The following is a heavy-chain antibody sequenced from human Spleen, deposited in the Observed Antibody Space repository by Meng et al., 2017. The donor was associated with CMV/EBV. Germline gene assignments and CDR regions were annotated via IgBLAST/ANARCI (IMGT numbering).Heavy chain of an antibody. D-gene: IGHD3-10*01. V-gene: IGHV3-33*01. CDR3: ARIRSYSGSGIYSRDAFDI. CDR2: VWYDGSNA. J-gene: IGHJ3*02. Sequence: GESLKISCAASGFTFSRYAMHWVRQAPGKGLEWVAVVWYDGSNAYYSDSVEGRFTISRDNSKSTLYLQMNSLRLEDTAVYYCARIRSYSGSGIYSRDAFDIWGQGTMVTVSS. CDR1: GFTFSRYA.